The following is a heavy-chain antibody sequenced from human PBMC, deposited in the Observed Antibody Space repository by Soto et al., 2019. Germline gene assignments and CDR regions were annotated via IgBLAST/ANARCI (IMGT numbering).Heavy chain of an antibody. Sequence: SETLSLTCFVSGGSIRDYFWTWIRQPPGKGLEWSGYIYYSGRTNYNTSLKSRVSISVDTSKNHFSLQLRSVTAADTAVYYCARVGGDDCGDAGGCDWRGKGTLVTISS. CDR3: ARVGGDDCGDAGGCDW. CDR1: GGSIRDYF. D-gene: IGHD4-17*01. V-gene: IGHV4-59*01. CDR2: IYYSGRT. J-gene: IGHJ4*02.